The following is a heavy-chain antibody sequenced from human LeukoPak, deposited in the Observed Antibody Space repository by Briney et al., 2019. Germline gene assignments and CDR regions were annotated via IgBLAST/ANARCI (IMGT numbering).Heavy chain of an antibody. CDR1: GGTFSSYA. V-gene: IGHV1-69*13. J-gene: IGHJ6*03. CDR3: ASSPGRGLYYYYYMGV. CDR2: IIPIFGTA. Sequence: ASVKVSCKASGGTFSSYAISWVRQAPGQGLEWMGGIIPIFGTANYAQKFQGRVTITADESTSTAYMELSSLRSEDTAVYYCASSPGRGLYYYYYMGVWGKGTTVTVSS. D-gene: IGHD1-14*01.